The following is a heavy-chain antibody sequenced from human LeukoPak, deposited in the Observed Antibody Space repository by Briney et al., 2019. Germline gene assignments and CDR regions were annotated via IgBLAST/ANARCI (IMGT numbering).Heavy chain of an antibody. D-gene: IGHD3-10*01. CDR2: INPNSGGT. CDR1: GYTFSGNY. V-gene: IGHV1-2*02. Sequence: ASAMVSCKASGYTFSGNYMNWVGRDPGQGLEWLGWINPNSGGTNYEQKFVDRVIITRRTSTSKAYLQLRRRRTDDTTVSYCARSHSSYYYGSGSYYLGYLFDPWGQGTLVTVSS. J-gene: IGHJ5*02. CDR3: ARSHSSYYYGSGSYYLGYLFDP.